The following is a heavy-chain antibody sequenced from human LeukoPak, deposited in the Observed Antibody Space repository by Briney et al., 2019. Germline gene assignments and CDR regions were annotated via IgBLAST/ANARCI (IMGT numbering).Heavy chain of an antibody. CDR1: GGTFSSYA. V-gene: IGHV1-69*13. Sequence: SVKVSCKASGGTFSSYAISWVRQAPGQGLEWMGGIIPIFGTANYAQKFQGRVTITADESTSTAYMELSSLRSEDTAVYYCARVGYCSSTSCSEWNWFDPWGQGTLVTVSS. CDR3: ARVGYCSSTSCSEWNWFDP. D-gene: IGHD2-2*01. CDR2: IIPIFGTA. J-gene: IGHJ5*02.